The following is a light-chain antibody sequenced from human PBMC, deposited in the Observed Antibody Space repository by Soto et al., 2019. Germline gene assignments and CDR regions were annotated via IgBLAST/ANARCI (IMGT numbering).Light chain of an antibody. Sequence: EIVLTQSPATLSLSPGERVTLSCRASQSISRYLVWYQQKPGQAPRLLINDASNRATGIPARFSGSGSGTDFTLTISSLEPEDFAVYYCQQYKNGPYTFGQGTKVDIK. CDR2: DAS. J-gene: IGKJ2*01. V-gene: IGKV3-11*01. CDR1: QSISRY. CDR3: QQYKNGPYT.